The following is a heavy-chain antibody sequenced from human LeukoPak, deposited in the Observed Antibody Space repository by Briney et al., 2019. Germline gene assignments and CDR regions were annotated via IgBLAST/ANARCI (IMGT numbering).Heavy chain of an antibody. V-gene: IGHV3-7*04. J-gene: IGHJ4*02. CDR1: GFTFSSYW. CDR3: AKDGGFYGENFDY. Sequence: PGGSLRLSCAASGFTFSSYWMSWVRLAPGKGLEWVANIKEDGSEKYYVDSVRGRFTISRDNAKNSLYLQMNSLRADDTAVFYCAKDGGFYGENFDYWGQGTLVTVSS. D-gene: IGHD4-17*01. CDR2: IKEDGSEK.